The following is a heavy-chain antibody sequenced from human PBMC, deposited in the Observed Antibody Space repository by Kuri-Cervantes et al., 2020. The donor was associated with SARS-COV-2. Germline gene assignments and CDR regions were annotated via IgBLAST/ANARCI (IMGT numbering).Heavy chain of an antibody. Sequence: GSLRLSCAVSGGSISSSNWWSWVRQPAGKGLEGIGEIYHSGSTNYNPFLKSRVTISVDKSKNQFSLKLSSVTAADTAVYYCARGGGYVDYWGQGTLVTVSS. CDR2: IYHSGST. D-gene: IGHD3-16*01. V-gene: IGHV4-4*02. CDR3: ARGGGYVDY. J-gene: IGHJ4*02. CDR1: GGSISSSNW.